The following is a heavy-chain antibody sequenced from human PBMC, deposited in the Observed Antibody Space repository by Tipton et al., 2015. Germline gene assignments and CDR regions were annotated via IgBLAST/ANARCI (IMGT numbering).Heavy chain of an antibody. Sequence: QLVQSGAEVKKPGESLKISCKGSGYSFSTYWIGWVRQMPGKGLEWMGIIYPGDSDTRYSPSFQGQVTISADKSISTAYLQWSSLKASDTAVYYCARRLPYFEWSKVYYFDFWGQGSPVTVS. J-gene: IGHJ4*02. CDR1: GYSFSTYW. D-gene: IGHD3-9*01. V-gene: IGHV5-51*01. CDR3: ARRLPYFEWSKVYYFDF. CDR2: IYPGDSDT.